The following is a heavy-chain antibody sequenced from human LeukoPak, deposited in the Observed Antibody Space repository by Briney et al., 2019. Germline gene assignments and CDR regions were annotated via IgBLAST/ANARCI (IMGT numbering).Heavy chain of an antibody. Sequence: GGSLRLSCAASGFTFRTYSMNWVRQAPGKGLEWVSSISSSSSYKYYADSVKGRFTISRDNAKNSLSLQMNSLRAEDTAAYYCARDLTVTTFDYWGQGTLVTVSS. CDR2: ISSSSSYK. V-gene: IGHV3-21*01. CDR1: GFTFRTYS. J-gene: IGHJ4*02. CDR3: ARDLTVTTFDY. D-gene: IGHD4-17*01.